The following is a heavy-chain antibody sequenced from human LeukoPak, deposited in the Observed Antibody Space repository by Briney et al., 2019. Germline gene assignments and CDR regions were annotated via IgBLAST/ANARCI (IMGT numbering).Heavy chain of an antibody. CDR2: MAFDGSNE. CDR3: ARDASATNAFDI. J-gene: IGHJ3*02. D-gene: IGHD2-15*01. Sequence: GGSLRLSCAASGFTVSSNYMSWVRQAPGKGLEWVAVMAFDGSNEYYADSLKGRFTISRDNSKSTLYLQMNNLRAEDTAVYYCARDASATNAFDIWGQGTMVTVSS. V-gene: IGHV3-30-3*01. CDR1: GFTVSSNY.